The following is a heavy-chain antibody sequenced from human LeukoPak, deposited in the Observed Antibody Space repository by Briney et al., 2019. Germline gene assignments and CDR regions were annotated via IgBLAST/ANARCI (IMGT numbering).Heavy chain of an antibody. D-gene: IGHD3-16*01. CDR1: GFTFSDYY. V-gene: IGHV3-11*04. Sequence: PGGSLRLSCAASGFTFSDYYMSWIRQAPGKGLEWVSTIKGIGPTTYYADSLKGRFTISRDNAKNSLFLQMSSLRADETAIYYCARAGELRYMDVWGKGTAVTVSS. CDR2: IKGIGPTT. J-gene: IGHJ6*03. CDR3: ARAGELRYMDV.